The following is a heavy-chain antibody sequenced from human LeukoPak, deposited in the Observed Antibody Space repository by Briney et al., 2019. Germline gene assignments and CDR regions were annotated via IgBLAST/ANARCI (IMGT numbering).Heavy chain of an antibody. Sequence: KSSETLSLTCTVSGGSISSGDYYWSWIRQPPGKGLEWIGYIYCSGSTYYNPSLKSRVTISVDTSKNQFSLKLSSVTAADTAVYYCARLKQWLVSIDYWGQGTLVTVSS. CDR1: GGSISSGDYY. J-gene: IGHJ4*02. D-gene: IGHD6-19*01. CDR2: IYCSGST. V-gene: IGHV4-30-4*08. CDR3: ARLKQWLVSIDY.